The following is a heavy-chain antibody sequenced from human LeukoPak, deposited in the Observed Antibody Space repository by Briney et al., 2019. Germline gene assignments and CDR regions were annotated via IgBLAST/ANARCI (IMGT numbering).Heavy chain of an antibody. D-gene: IGHD1-1*01. CDR2: IYNSGTT. CDR1: GGSIDSSSYY. Sequence: SETLSLTCTVSGGSIDSSSYYWGWIRQPPGKGLEWIGSIYNSGTTYYNPSLKSRVTVSVDTSKNQFSLKLSSVTAADTAVYYCTAERAGTIVDYWGQGTLVTVSS. V-gene: IGHV4-39*07. J-gene: IGHJ4*02. CDR3: TAERAGTIVDY.